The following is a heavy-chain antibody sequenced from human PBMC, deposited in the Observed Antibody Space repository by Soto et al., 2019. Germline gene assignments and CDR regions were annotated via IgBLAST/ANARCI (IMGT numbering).Heavy chain of an antibody. Sequence: QVQLVQSGAEVKKPGASVKVSCRASGYTFTSYDINWVRQATGQGLEWMGWLNPNSGNTGYAQRFQGRVTMTRNISISTAYMELSSLRSEDTAVYYCARGGFRVRAGSLVVGNDAFDIWGQGTMVTVSS. CDR2: LNPNSGNT. V-gene: IGHV1-8*01. CDR1: GYTFTSYD. J-gene: IGHJ3*02. CDR3: ARGGFRVRAGSLVVGNDAFDI. D-gene: IGHD2-2*01.